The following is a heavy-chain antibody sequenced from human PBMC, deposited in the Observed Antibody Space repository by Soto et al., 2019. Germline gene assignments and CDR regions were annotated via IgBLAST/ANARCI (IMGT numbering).Heavy chain of an antibody. Sequence: EVQLLESGGGLVQPGGSLRLSCAASGFAFSTFDMSWVRQAPGKGLEWVSAILGSTGNTYYADSVKGRFTISKDNSENTLFLHMNSLRPEDTALYYCMKGAWLDYWGQGMLVTVSS. CDR3: MKGAWLDY. CDR1: GFAFSTFD. D-gene: IGHD3-9*01. J-gene: IGHJ4*02. CDR2: ILGSTGNT. V-gene: IGHV3-23*01.